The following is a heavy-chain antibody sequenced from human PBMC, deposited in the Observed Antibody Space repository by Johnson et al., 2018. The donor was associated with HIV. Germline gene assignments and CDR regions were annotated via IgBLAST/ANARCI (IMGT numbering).Heavy chain of an antibody. D-gene: IGHD3-16*02. CDR1: GFTFSSYG. CDR3: ARGGRGYQNIHDHFDI. CDR2: ISYDGDNK. Sequence: QVQLVESGGGVVQPGRSLRLSCAASGFTFSSYGMHWVRQAPGKGLEWVAVISYDGDNKYFADSVKGRFTISRDNSKNTLYLQMNSLRVEDTALYYCARGGRGYQNIHDHFDIWGQGTMVTVSS. V-gene: IGHV3-30*03. J-gene: IGHJ3*02.